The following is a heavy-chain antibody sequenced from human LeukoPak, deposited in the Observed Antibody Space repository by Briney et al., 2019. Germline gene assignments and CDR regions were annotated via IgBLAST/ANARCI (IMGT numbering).Heavy chain of an antibody. J-gene: IGHJ5*02. V-gene: IGHV3-21*01. Sequence: GGSLRLSCAASGFTFSSYSMNWVRQAPGKGLEWVSSISITGSYIYYADSVKGRFTISRNNPGNVVYLQMDSLRAEDTAVYYCTRAAQAGPTGWFDPWGQGTLVTVSS. CDR1: GFTFSSYS. CDR2: ISITGSYI. D-gene: IGHD1-1*01. CDR3: TRAAQAGPTGWFDP.